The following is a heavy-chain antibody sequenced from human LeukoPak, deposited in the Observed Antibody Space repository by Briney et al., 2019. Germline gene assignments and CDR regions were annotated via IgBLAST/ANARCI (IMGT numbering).Heavy chain of an antibody. CDR2: ISGSGGST. CDR3: AKDRPHYNYDILTGYLYYFDY. V-gene: IGHV3-23*01. J-gene: IGHJ4*02. D-gene: IGHD3-9*01. CDR1: GFTFSSYA. Sequence: GSLRLSCAASGFTFSSYAMSWVRQAPGKGLGWVSAISGSGGSTYYADSVKGRFTISRDNSKNTLYLQMNSLRAEDTAVYYCAKDRPHYNYDILTGYLYYFDYWGQGTLVTVSS.